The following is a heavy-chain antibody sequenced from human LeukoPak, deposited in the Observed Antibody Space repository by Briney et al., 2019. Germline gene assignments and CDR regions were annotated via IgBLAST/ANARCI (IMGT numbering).Heavy chain of an antibody. CDR3: ARPRWFGELGAFDAFDI. CDR1: GYTFTSYY. V-gene: IGHV1-46*01. J-gene: IGHJ3*02. CDR2: IKPSGGST. Sequence: GDSVKVSCKASGYTFTSYYMHWVRQATGEGLEWMGIIKPSGGSTSYAQKFQGRVIMTRDMSTSTVYMELSSLRSEDTAVYYCARPRWFGELGAFDAFDIWGQGTMVTVSS. D-gene: IGHD3-10*01.